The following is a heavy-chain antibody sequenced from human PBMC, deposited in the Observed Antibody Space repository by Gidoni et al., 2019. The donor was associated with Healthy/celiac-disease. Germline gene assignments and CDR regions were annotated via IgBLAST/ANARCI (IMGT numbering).Heavy chain of an antibody. V-gene: IGHV1-46*01. CDR3: ARASYDIVGAISTYYFDY. CDR2: INPSGGST. Sequence: QVQLVQSGAEVKKPGASVKVSCKASGYTFTSYYMHWVRQAPGQGLEWMGIINPSGGSTSYAQKFQGRVTMTRDTSTSTVYMELSSLRSEDTAVYYCARASYDIVGAISTYYFDYWGQGTLVTVSS. CDR1: GYTFTSYY. J-gene: IGHJ4*02. D-gene: IGHD1-26*01.